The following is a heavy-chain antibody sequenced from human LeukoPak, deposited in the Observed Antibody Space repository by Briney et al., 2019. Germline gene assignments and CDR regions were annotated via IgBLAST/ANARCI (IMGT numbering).Heavy chain of an antibody. Sequence: GASVKVSCKASGGTFSSYAISWVRQAPGQGLEWMGGIIPIFGTANYAQKFQGRVTITADESTSTACMELSSLRSEDTAVYYCARAHADSSPFDYWGQGTLVTVSS. CDR2: IIPIFGTA. D-gene: IGHD2-2*01. J-gene: IGHJ4*02. V-gene: IGHV1-69*13. CDR1: GGTFSSYA. CDR3: ARAHADSSPFDY.